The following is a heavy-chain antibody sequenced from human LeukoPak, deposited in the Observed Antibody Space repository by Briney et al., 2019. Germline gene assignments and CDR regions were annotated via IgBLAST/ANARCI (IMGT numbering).Heavy chain of an antibody. D-gene: IGHD2-15*01. CDR3: AKVLDYCDGGTCYNSGMDS. CDR2: ISSDGVYT. Sequence: GGSLRLSCLASGFTFNLYSMHWVRQAPGKRLEFVSVISSDGVYTYYAYSVKGRFTISRDNSKNTVYLQMSSLGADDTAVYYCAKVLDYCDGGTCYNSGMDSWGQGTLVTVSS. J-gene: IGHJ4*02. V-gene: IGHV3-64D*08. CDR1: GFTFNLYS.